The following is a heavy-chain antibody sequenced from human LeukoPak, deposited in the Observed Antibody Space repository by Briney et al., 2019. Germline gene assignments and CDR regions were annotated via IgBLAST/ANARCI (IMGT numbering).Heavy chain of an antibody. V-gene: IGHV3-23*01. J-gene: IGHJ4*02. CDR1: GFTFSSYA. D-gene: IGHD6-13*01. CDR2: ISGSGGST. CDR3: ARGVTLYSSSWPVGYFDY. Sequence: GGSLRLSCAASGFTFSSYAMSWVRQAPGKGLEWVSAISGSGGSTYYADSVKGRFTISRDNSKNTLYLQMNSLRAEDTAVYYCARGVTLYSSSWPVGYFDYWGQGTLVTVSS.